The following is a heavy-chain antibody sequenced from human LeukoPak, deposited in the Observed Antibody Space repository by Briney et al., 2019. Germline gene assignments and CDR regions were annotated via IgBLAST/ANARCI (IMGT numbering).Heavy chain of an antibody. J-gene: IGHJ4*02. Sequence: GGSLRLSCAASGFTFGDYYMSWIRQAPGKGLEWVSYISSSGSTIYYADSVKGRFTISRDNAKNSLYLQMNSLRAEDTAVYYCARGLARVVVILPIDSPPDYWGQGTLVTVSS. CDR1: GFTFGDYY. V-gene: IGHV3-11*01. CDR2: ISSSGSTI. CDR3: ARGLARVVVILPIDSPPDY. D-gene: IGHD3-22*01.